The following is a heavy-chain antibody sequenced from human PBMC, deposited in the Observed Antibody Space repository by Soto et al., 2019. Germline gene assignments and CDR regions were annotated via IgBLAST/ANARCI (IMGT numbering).Heavy chain of an antibody. Sequence: GALNLSCEASGYTFSTYSISWVRQLPGKGLEWLSSMSRRSSYIYYADSVKGRFTISRDNAKNSLYLQMNSLRAEDTAVYYCARDLCGGDCYSYYYYGMDVWGQGTTVTVSS. CDR1: GYTFSTYS. D-gene: IGHD2-21*02. CDR2: MSRRSSYI. V-gene: IGHV3-21*01. J-gene: IGHJ6*02. CDR3: ARDLCGGDCYSYYYYGMDV.